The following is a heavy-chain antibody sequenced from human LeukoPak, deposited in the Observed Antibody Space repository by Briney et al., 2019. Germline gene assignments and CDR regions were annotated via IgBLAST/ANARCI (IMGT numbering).Heavy chain of an antibody. J-gene: IGHJ6*02. CDR2: ISSSGSTI. CDR1: GFTFSSYE. D-gene: IGHD2-15*01. CDR3: ARDSLVEAATLFYYYGMDV. V-gene: IGHV3-48*03. Sequence: PGGSLRLSCAASGFTFSSYEMNWVRQAPGKGLEWVSYISSSGSTIYYADSVKGRFTISRDNAKNSLYLQMNSLRAEDTAVYYCARDSLVEAATLFYYYGMDVWGQGTTVTVSS.